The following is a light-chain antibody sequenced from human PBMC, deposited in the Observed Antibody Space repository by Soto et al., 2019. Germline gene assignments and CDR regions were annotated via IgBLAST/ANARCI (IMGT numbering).Light chain of an antibody. CDR1: SSDVGGYNY. J-gene: IGLJ1*01. Sequence: QSALTQPRSVSGSPGQSVTISCTGTSSDVGGYNYVSWYQHHPGKAPKLMIYDVSKRPSGVPDRFSGSKSGNTASLTISGLQAEDEGYYYCCSYAGSPYVFGTGTKLTVL. CDR2: DVS. CDR3: CSYAGSPYV. V-gene: IGLV2-11*01.